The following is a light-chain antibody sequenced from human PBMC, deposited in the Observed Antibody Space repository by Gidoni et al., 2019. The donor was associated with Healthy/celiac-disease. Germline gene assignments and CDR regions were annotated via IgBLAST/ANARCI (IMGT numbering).Light chain of an antibody. CDR3: QQYGSSPPT. CDR2: GAS. V-gene: IGKV3-20*01. CDR1: QCVSSSY. Sequence: EIVLTQSPGTLSLSPGERATLSCRASQCVSSSYLAWYQQKPGQAPRLLIYGASSRATGIPDRFSGSGSGTDFTLTISRLEPEDFAVYYCQQYGSSPPTFGQGTKLEIK. J-gene: IGKJ2*01.